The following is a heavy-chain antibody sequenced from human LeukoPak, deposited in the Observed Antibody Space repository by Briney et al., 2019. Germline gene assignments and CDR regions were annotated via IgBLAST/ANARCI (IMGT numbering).Heavy chain of an antibody. CDR3: AREELPGPVYDY. V-gene: IGHV3-66*01. J-gene: IGHJ4*02. Sequence: GGSLRLSCAASGFTVSSNYMSWVRQAPGKGLERVSVIYSGGSTYYADSVKGRFTISRDNSRNTLYLQMNSLGAEDTAVYYCAREELPGPVYDYWGQGTLVTVSS. CDR1: GFTVSSNY. CDR2: IYSGGST. D-gene: IGHD1-26*01.